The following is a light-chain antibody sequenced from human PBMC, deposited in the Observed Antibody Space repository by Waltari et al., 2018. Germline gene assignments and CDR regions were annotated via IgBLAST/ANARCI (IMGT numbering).Light chain of an antibody. CDR2: GAS. V-gene: IGKV3-20*01. Sequence: SCRASQSVSRWLAWYQEKPGQPPRLLSYGASSRATGVPDRFSGSGSGTDFSLTISRLEPEDSAVYYCQKYGTLPATFGQGTKVEVK. J-gene: IGKJ1*01. CDR1: QSVSRW. CDR3: QKYGTLPAT.